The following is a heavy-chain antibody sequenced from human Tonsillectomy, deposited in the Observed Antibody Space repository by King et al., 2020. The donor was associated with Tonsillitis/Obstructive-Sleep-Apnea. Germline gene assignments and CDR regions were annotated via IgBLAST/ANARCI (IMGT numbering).Heavy chain of an antibody. CDR3: ARDGERDYGSGSYYIIYYYYYMDV. Sequence: VQLVESGGGLVKPGGSLRLSCAASGFTFSSYSINWFRQAPGKGLEWVSSISSSSSYIYDADSLKGRFTISRDNAKNSLYLQMNSLRAEDTAVYYCARDGERDYGSGSYYIIYYYYYMDVWGKGTTVTVSS. CDR1: GFTFSSYS. D-gene: IGHD3-10*01. CDR2: ISSSSSYI. V-gene: IGHV3-21*01. J-gene: IGHJ6*03.